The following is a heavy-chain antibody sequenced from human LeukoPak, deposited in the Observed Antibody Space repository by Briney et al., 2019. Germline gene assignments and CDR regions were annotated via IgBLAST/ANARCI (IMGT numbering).Heavy chain of an antibody. D-gene: IGHD4-23*01. V-gene: IGHV4-4*07. CDR1: GGSISSYY. CDR2: IYTSGST. CDR3: ARGDSTVTPKYFQY. J-gene: IGHJ1*01. Sequence: SETLSLTCTVSGGSISSYYWSWIRQPAGKGLEWIGRIYTSGSTYYNPSLKSRVTISVDTSKNQFSLKLSSVTAADTAVYYCARGDSTVTPKYFQYWGQGTLVTVSS.